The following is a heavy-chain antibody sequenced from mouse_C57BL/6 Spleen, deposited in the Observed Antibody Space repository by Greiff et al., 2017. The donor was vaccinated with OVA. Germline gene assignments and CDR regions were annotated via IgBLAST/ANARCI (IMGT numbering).Heavy chain of an antibody. J-gene: IGHJ2*01. D-gene: IGHD2-4*01. Sequence: VQRVESGPELVKPGASVKISCKASGYAFSSSWMNWVKQRPGKGLEWIGRIYPGDGDTNYNGKFKGKATLTADKSSSTAYMQLSSLTSEDSAVYFCARGGGLRGYFDYWGQGTTLTVSS. V-gene: IGHV1-82*01. CDR1: GYAFSSSW. CDR2: IYPGDGDT. CDR3: ARGGGLRGYFDY.